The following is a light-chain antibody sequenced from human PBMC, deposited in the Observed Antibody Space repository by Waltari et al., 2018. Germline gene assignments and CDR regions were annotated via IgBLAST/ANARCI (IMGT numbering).Light chain of an antibody. CDR3: QQYNNWPLT. V-gene: IGKV3-15*01. CDR1: QSVTNN. Sequence: ERVMTQSPATLSVSPGERATLSCRASQSVTNNLAWDQQKVRQAPRLLIYDASTRATGIAARFSGSGSGTEFTLTISSLQSEDFAVYYCQQYNNWPLTFGGGTKVEIK. J-gene: IGKJ4*01. CDR2: DAS.